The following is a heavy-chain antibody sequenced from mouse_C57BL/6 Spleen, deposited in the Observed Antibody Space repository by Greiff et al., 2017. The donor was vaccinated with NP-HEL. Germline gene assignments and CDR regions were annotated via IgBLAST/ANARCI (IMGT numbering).Heavy chain of an antibody. CDR2: IYPRSGNT. Sequence: QVQLKESGAELARPGASVKLSCKASGYTFTSYGISWVKQRTGQGLEWIGEIYPRSGNTYYNEKFKGKATLTADKSSSTAYMELRSLTSEDSAVYCCARDGSSYWYFDVWGTGTTVTVSS. CDR1: GYTFTSYG. D-gene: IGHD1-1*01. J-gene: IGHJ1*03. V-gene: IGHV1-81*01. CDR3: ARDGSSYWYFDV.